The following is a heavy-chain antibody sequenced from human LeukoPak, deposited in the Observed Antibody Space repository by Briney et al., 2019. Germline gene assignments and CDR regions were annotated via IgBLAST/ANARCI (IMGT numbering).Heavy chain of an antibody. CDR2: IYYSGST. CDR3: AGPGDGSGSYL. J-gene: IGHJ4*02. CDR1: GGSISSYY. Sequence: SETLSLTCTVSGGSISSYYWSWIRQPPGKGLEWIGYIYYSGSTNYNPSLKSRVTISVDTSKNRFSLKLSSVTAADTAVYYCAGPGDGSGSYLWGQGTLVTVSS. D-gene: IGHD3-10*01. V-gene: IGHV4-59*08.